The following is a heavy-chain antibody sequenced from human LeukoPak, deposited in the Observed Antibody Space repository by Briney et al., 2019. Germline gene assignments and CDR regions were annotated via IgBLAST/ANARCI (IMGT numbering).Heavy chain of an antibody. CDR3: ARDHEDVYGSGSYKL. J-gene: IGHJ4*02. D-gene: IGHD3-10*01. CDR1: GFTFTNYG. V-gene: IGHV1-18*01. CDR2: ISAYNGDT. Sequence: GASVKVSCKASGFTFTNYGISWVRQAPGQGLEWMGWISAYNGDTNYAQKLQDRVTMTTDTSTTTAYMELRSLRSDDTAMYYCARDHEDVYGSGSYKLWGQGTRVTVSS.